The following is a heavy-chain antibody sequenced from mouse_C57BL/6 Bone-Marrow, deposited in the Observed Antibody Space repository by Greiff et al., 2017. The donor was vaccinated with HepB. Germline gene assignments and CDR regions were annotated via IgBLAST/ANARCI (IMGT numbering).Heavy chain of an antibody. J-gene: IGHJ2*01. CDR2: IDPSDSYT. V-gene: IGHV1-69*01. CDR1: GYTFTSYW. CDR3: AREGCERVYYGSSYYFDY. D-gene: IGHD1-1*01. Sequence: QVQLQQPGAELVMPGASVKLSCKASGYTFTSYWMHWVKQRPGQGLEWIGEIDPSDSYTNYNQKFKGKSTLTVDKSSSTAYMQLSSLTSEDSAVYYCAREGCERVYYGSSYYFDYWGQGTTLTVSS.